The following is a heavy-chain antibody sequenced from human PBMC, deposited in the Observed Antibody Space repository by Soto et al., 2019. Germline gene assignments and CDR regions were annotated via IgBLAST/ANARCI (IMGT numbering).Heavy chain of an antibody. D-gene: IGHD2-8*01. CDR2: IFPADSEI. CDR3: ARPLYPGYCTDGVCYSYDY. Sequence: GESLKISCQSFGCTFTAYWTAWVRQMTGKGLEWMRIIFPADSEIRYSPSFRGHVTISADKSISTAYLQWSSLEASDTAMYYCARPLYPGYCTDGVCYSYDYWGQGTQVTVSS. J-gene: IGHJ4*02. V-gene: IGHV5-51*01. CDR1: GCTFTAYW.